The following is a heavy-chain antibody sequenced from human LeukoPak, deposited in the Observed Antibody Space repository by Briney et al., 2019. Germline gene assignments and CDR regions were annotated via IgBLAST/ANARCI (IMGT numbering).Heavy chain of an antibody. CDR3: ARERGHLDYSSGWSPGGLNYYGMDV. CDR2: ISYSGST. V-gene: IGHV4-59*01. CDR1: GGSISGYY. J-gene: IGHJ6*02. Sequence: PSGTLSLTCTVSGGSISGYYWSWLRQSPGKGLEWIGYISYSGSTRYNPSLESRVTISVDTSKNQFSLNLSSVTAADTALYYCARERGHLDYSSGWSPGGLNYYGMDVWGQGTTVTVSS. D-gene: IGHD6-19*01.